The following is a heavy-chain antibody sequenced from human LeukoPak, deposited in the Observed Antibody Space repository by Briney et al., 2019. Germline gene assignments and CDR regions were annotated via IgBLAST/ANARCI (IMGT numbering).Heavy chain of an antibody. D-gene: IGHD3-10*01. CDR3: AREDFGVDY. J-gene: IGHJ4*02. V-gene: IGHV3-74*01. Sequence: GGSLRLSCAASGFTFNSYYMNWVRQAPGKGLVWVSRINRDGGDTIYADSVKGRFTISRDNAKNTLFLQMNSLRAEDTAVYYCAREDFGVDYWGQGTLVTVSS. CDR1: GFTFNSYY. CDR2: INRDGGDT.